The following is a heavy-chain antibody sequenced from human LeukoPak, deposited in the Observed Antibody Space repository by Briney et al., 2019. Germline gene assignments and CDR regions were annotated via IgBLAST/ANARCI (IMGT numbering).Heavy chain of an antibody. CDR1: GGTFRNSI. J-gene: IGHJ4*02. CDR3: ARASYSGYDFNY. V-gene: IGHV1-69*05. D-gene: IGHD5-12*01. CDR2: ITPIFGTT. Sequence: ASVKVSCKASGGTFRNSIITWVRQAPGHGLEWMGGITPIFGTTNYAQRFQGRVTMTRDMSTSTVYMELSSLRSEDTAVYYCARASYSGYDFNYWGQGTLVTVSS.